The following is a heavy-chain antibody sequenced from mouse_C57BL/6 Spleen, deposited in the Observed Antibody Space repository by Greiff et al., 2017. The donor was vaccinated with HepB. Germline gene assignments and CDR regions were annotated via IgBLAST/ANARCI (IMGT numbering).Heavy chain of an antibody. CDR2: IDPSDSYT. D-gene: IGHD2-5*01. J-gene: IGHJ1*03. Sequence: QVQLQQPGAELVRPGTSVKLSCKASGYTFTSYWMHWVKQRPGQGLEWIGVIDPSDSYTNYNQKFKGKATLTVDTSSSTAYMQLSSLTSEDSAVYYCAIKLYSNYVGYFDVWGTGTTVTVSS. CDR3: AIKLYSNYVGYFDV. CDR1: GYTFTSYW. V-gene: IGHV1-59*01.